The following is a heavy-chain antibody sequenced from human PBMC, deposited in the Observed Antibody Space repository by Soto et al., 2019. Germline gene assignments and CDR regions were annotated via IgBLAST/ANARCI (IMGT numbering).Heavy chain of an antibody. D-gene: IGHD3-10*01. CDR3: ARTAGYYRGRHFDF. V-gene: IGHV2-70*04. CDR1: GFSLRTTGMR. Sequence: GSGPTLVNPTQTLTLTCTFSGFSLRTTGMRVSWIRRPPGKALEWLARIDWDDDKFYSTSLKTRLTISKDTSENQVVLTMTNMDPVDTATYYCARTAGYYRGRHFDFWGQGTLVTVSS. J-gene: IGHJ4*02. CDR2: IDWDDDK.